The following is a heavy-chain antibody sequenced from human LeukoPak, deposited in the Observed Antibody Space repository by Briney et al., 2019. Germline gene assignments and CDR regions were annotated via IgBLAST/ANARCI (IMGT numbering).Heavy chain of an antibody. V-gene: IGHV4-34*01. CDR1: GGSFSGYY. D-gene: IGHD2-15*01. CDR2: INHSGST. Sequence: SETLSLTCAVYGGSFSGYYRSWFRQPPGKGLEWIGEINHSGSTNYNPSLKSRVTISVDTSKNQFSLKLSSVTAADTAVYYCARDGGGVGGNYWGQGTLVTVSS. J-gene: IGHJ4*02. CDR3: ARDGGGVGGNY.